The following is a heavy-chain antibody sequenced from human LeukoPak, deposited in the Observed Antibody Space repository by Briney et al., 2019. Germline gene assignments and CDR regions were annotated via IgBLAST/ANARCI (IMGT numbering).Heavy chain of an antibody. J-gene: IGHJ4*02. CDR3: ARGGPGAFAY. V-gene: IGHV3-53*01. CDR1: GFTVSNNY. Sequence: SGGSLRLSCAASGFTVSNNYMTWVRQAPGKGLEWLSVMYSGGSTYYAASVEGRFTISRDNSKNTVYLQMNSLRAEDTAVYFCARGGPGAFAYWGQGTLVTVSS. D-gene: IGHD3-10*01. CDR2: MYSGGST.